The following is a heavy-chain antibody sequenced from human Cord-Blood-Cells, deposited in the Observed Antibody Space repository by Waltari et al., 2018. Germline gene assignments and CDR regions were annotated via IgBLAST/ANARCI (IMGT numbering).Heavy chain of an antibody. CDR1: GYTLTGYY. CDR2: INPNSGGT. V-gene: IGHV1-2*04. D-gene: IGHD6-13*01. J-gene: IGHJ5*02. CDR3: ARAYSSSWYKVNWFDP. Sequence: QVQLVQSGAEVKKPGAPVKVSCKAAGYTLTGYYIPWVRQAPGQGLEWMGWINPNSGGTNYAQKFQGWVTMTRDKSISTAYMELSRLRSDDTAVYYCARAYSSSWYKVNWFDPWGQGTLVTVSS.